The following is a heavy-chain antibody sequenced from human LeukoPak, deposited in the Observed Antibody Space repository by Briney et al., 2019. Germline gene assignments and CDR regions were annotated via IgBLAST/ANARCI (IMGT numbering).Heavy chain of an antibody. Sequence: ASVKVSCKASGYTFTSYDINWVRQATGQGLEWMGWMNPNSGNTGYAQKFQGRVTMTRNTSISTAYMELSSLRSEDTAAYYCARDPALQYCSSTSCTSYGMDVWGQGTTVTVSS. CDR1: GYTFTSYD. CDR2: MNPNSGNT. D-gene: IGHD2-2*01. CDR3: ARDPALQYCSSTSCTSYGMDV. V-gene: IGHV1-8*01. J-gene: IGHJ6*02.